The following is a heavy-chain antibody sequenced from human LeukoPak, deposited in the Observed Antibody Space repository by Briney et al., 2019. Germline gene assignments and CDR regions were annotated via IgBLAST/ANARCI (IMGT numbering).Heavy chain of an antibody. V-gene: IGHV3-74*01. J-gene: IGHJ4*02. CDR3: ARLGSGSTLDC. Sequence: PGGSLRLSCAASGXSFSSYWVHWVRQAPGKGLVWVSRISSDGSSTIYADSVKGRFTISRDNAKNTLYLQMNSLRAEDTAVYYCARLGSGSTLDCWGQGILVTVSS. CDR2: ISSDGSST. D-gene: IGHD3-10*01. CDR1: GXSFSSYW.